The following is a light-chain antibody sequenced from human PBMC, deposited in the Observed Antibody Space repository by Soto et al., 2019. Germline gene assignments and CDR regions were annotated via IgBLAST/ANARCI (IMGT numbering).Light chain of an antibody. CDR1: SSDVGAYDY. Sequence: QSALTQPPSASGSPGQSVTISCTGTSSDVGAYDYVSWYQQYPGKVPKLIIYGVSKRPSGVPDRFSGSKSGNTASLTVSGLQAEDEADYYCISYADTAYVFRTGTKVTVL. J-gene: IGLJ1*01. CDR3: ISYADTAYV. CDR2: GVS. V-gene: IGLV2-8*01.